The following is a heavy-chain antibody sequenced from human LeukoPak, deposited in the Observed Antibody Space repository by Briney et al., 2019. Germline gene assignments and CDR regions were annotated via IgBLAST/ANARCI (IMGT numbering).Heavy chain of an antibody. CDR1: GYNFIAYY. V-gene: IGHV1-2*02. CDR2: INTNSGAT. J-gene: IGHJ4*02. CDR3: ARDASDASGSLDF. Sequence: ASVKVSCKASGYNFIAYYIHWVRQAPGQGLEWMGWINTNSGATNNAQNFQGRVTMTRDSSINTAYLELDRLTSDDRAIYFCARDASDASGSLDFWGQGTLVTVSS. D-gene: IGHD3-10*01.